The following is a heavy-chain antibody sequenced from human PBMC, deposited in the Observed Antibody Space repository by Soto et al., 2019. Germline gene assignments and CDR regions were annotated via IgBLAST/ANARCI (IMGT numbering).Heavy chain of an antibody. CDR1: GGSISSRNW. D-gene: IGHD3-22*01. CDR2: IFHTGST. J-gene: IGHJ4*02. CDR3: ARAGDSSGYGDY. Sequence: QVQLQESGPGLVKPSGTLSLTCAVSGGSISSRNWWSWVRQPPGKGLGWIGEIFHTGSTNYSPSLKSRVTISVDKSKNQFSLRLSSVTAADTAVYYCARAGDSSGYGDYWGQGTVVTVSS. V-gene: IGHV4-4*02.